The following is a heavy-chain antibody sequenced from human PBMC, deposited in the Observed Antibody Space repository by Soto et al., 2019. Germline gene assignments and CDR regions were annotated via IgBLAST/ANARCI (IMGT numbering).Heavy chain of an antibody. J-gene: IGHJ4*02. Sequence: GESLKLSRKGSGYSFTSYWISWVRQRPGKGLEWMGRIDPSDSYTNYSPSFQGHVTISADKSISTAYLQWSSLKASDTAMYYCARPPSTHMDYDPSGYYGDWGQGTLVTVS. CDR3: ARPPSTHMDYDPSGYYGD. CDR1: GYSFTSYW. V-gene: IGHV5-10-1*01. CDR2: IDPSDSYT. D-gene: IGHD3-22*01.